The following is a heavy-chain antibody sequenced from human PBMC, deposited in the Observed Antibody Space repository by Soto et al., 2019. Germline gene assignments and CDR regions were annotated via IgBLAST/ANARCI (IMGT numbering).Heavy chain of an antibody. J-gene: IGHJ4*02. CDR2: INAGNGNT. D-gene: IGHD1-1*01. CDR3: ARAKQNTPREPXDY. Sequence: ASVKVSCKASGYTFISYAMHWGRQAPGQRLEWMGWINAGNGNTKYSQKFQGRVTMTTDTSTSTAYMELRSLRSDDTAVYYCARAKQNTPREPXDYWGQGTLVTVSS. CDR1: GYTFISYA. V-gene: IGHV1-3*01.